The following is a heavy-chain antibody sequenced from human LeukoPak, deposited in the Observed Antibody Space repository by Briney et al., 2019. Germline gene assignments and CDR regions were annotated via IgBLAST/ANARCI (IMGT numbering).Heavy chain of an antibody. CDR1: GGTFSSYA. J-gene: IGHJ2*01. CDR3: ARDLRQGWYFDL. Sequence: SVKVSCKASGGTFSSYAISWVRQAPGQGLEWMGGIIPIFGTANYAQKFQGRVTVTADESTSTAYMELSSLRSEDTAVYYCARDLRQGWYFDLWGRGTLVTVSS. V-gene: IGHV1-69*13. CDR2: IIPIFGTA. D-gene: IGHD5/OR15-5a*01.